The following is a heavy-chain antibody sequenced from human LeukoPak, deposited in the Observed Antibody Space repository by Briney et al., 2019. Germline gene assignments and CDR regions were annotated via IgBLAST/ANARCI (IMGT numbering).Heavy chain of an antibody. CDR3: ARDAKMVVAEPPSY. J-gene: IGHJ4*02. CDR2: IYTSGST. CDR1: GGSISSYY. D-gene: IGHD2-15*01. V-gene: IGHV4-4*07. Sequence: KPSETLSLTCTVSGGSISSYYWSWIRQPAGKGLEWIGRIYTSGSTNYNPSLKSRVTMSVDTSKNQFSLKLSSVTAADTAVYYCARDAKMVVAEPPSYWGQGTLVTVSS.